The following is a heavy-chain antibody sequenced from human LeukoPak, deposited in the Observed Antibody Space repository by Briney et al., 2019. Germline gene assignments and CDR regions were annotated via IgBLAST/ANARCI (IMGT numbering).Heavy chain of an antibody. CDR2: IYTGDSDT. Sequence: GESLQISCKGSGYRFTYYWIGWVRQMPGKGLEWMGIIYTGDSDTRYRPSFEGQVTISVEKSISTAYLQWSSLKASDTAMYYCARQDGNSKYYFDYWGQGTLVTVSS. CDR3: ARQDGNSKYYFDY. V-gene: IGHV5-51*01. D-gene: IGHD1-1*01. CDR1: GYRFTYYW. J-gene: IGHJ4*02.